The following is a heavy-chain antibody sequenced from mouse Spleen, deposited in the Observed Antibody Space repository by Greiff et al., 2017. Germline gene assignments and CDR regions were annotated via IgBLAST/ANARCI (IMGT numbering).Heavy chain of an antibody. CDR2: ISDGGSYT. D-gene: IGHD1-1*02. J-gene: IGHJ3*01. CDR1: GFTFSDYY. Sequence: EVNVVESGGGLVKPGGSLKLSCAASGFTFSDYYMYWVRQTPEKRLEWVATISDGGSYTYYPDSVKGRFTISRDNAKNNLYLQMSSLKSEDTAMYYCARDQGGAFAYWGQGTLVTVSA. V-gene: IGHV5-4*02. CDR3: ARDQGGAFAY.